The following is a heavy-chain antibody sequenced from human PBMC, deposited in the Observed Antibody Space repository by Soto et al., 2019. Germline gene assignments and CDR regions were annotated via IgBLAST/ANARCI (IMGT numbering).Heavy chain of an antibody. J-gene: IGHJ3*02. CDR1: GYTFTSYG. V-gene: IGHV1-18*01. Sequence: ASVTVSCKASGYTFTSYGISWVRQAPGQGLEWMGWISAYNGNTNYAQKLQGRVTMTTDTSTSTAYMELRSLRSDDTAVYYCATDCSGGSCYLGDAFDIWGQGTMVTV. D-gene: IGHD2-15*01. CDR2: ISAYNGNT. CDR3: ATDCSGGSCYLGDAFDI.